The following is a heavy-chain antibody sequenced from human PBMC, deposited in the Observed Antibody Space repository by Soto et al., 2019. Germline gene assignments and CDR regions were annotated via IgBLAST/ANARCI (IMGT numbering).Heavy chain of an antibody. CDR1: GFTFSTYA. J-gene: IGHJ4*02. CDR2: ISGGGVTT. CDR3: AKSPLGYCSGGSCYPPHYFDY. Sequence: EMHLLESGGELVQPGGSLRLSCAASGFTFSTYAMTWVRQAPGKGLEYVSAISGGGVTTYYADSMKGRFTISRDNSKDTLYLQMNSLRAEDTAVYYCAKSPLGYCSGGSCYPPHYFDYWGQGTLVTVSS. V-gene: IGHV3-23*01. D-gene: IGHD2-15*01.